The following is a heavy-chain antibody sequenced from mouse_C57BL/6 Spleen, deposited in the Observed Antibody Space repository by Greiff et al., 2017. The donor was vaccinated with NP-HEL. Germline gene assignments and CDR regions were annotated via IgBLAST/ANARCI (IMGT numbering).Heavy chain of an antibody. CDR3: ARRRAYDYDEGYFDV. V-gene: IGHV5-4*01. CDR2: ISDGGSYT. J-gene: IGHJ1*03. CDR1: GFTFSSYA. Sequence: EVQGVESGGGLVKPGGSLKLSCAASGFTFSSYAMSWVRQTPEKRLEWVATISDGGSYTYYPDNVKGRFTISRDNAKNNLYLQMSHLKSEDTAMYYCARRRAYDYDEGYFDVWGTGTTVTVSS. D-gene: IGHD2-4*01.